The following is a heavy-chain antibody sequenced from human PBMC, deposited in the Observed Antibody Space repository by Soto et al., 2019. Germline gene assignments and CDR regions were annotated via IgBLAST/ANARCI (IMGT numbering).Heavy chain of an antibody. J-gene: IGHJ4*02. Sequence: SGPTLVNPTQTLTLTCTFSGFSLSTSGVGVGWIRQPPGKALEWLALIYWDDDKRYSPSLKSRLTITKDTSKNQVVLTMTNMDPVDTATYYCAHSRYYGSGSYSLFDYWGQGTLVTVSS. V-gene: IGHV2-5*02. CDR1: GFSLSTSGVG. CDR2: IYWDDDK. CDR3: AHSRYYGSGSYSLFDY. D-gene: IGHD3-10*01.